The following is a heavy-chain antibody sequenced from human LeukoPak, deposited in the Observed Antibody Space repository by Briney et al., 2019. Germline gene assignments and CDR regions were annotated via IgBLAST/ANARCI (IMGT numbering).Heavy chain of an antibody. CDR1: GFTFGDYA. V-gene: IGHV3-49*04. J-gene: IGHJ4*02. CDR2: IRSKAYCGTT. Sequence: GGSLRLSCTASGFTFGDYAMSWVRHAPGKGLERVGFIRSKAYCGTTEDAASVKGRFTISRDDSKSIAYLQMNSLKTEDTAVYYCTRDHHSSSWFPYYFDYWGQGTLVTVSS. CDR3: TRDHHSSSWFPYYFDY. D-gene: IGHD6-13*01.